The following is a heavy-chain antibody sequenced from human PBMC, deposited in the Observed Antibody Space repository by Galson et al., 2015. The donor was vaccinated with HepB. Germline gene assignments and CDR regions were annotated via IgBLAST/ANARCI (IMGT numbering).Heavy chain of an antibody. Sequence: QSGAEVKKPGESLRISCKGSGYSFTSYWISWVRQMPGKGLEWMGRIDPSDSYTNYSPSFQGHVTISADKSISTAYLQWSSLKASDTAMYYCARRPDEGYGDKRNAFDIWGQGTMVTVSS. CDR3: ARRPDEGYGDKRNAFDI. CDR2: IDPSDSYT. CDR1: GYSFTSYW. J-gene: IGHJ3*02. V-gene: IGHV5-10-1*01. D-gene: IGHD4-17*01.